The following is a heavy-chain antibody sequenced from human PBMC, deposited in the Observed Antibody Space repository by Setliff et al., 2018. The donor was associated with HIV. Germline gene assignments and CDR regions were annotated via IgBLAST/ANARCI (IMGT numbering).Heavy chain of an antibody. CDR1: GFTFSTYG. Sequence: GGSLRLSCAASGFTFSTYGMHWVRQAPGKGLEWVAFIRYDGSNKYHADSVKGRFTISRDNSKKTLYLQMNSLRAEDTAVYYCARDRTYYDILTGYYGLDYWGQGTLVTVSS. CDR2: IRYDGSNK. D-gene: IGHD3-9*01. CDR3: ARDRTYYDILTGYYGLDY. J-gene: IGHJ4*02. V-gene: IGHV3-30*02.